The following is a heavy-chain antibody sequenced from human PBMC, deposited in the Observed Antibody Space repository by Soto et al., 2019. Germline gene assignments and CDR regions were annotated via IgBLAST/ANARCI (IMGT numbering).Heavy chain of an antibody. Sequence: PSETLSLTCTVSGGSISSGDYYWSWIRQPPGKGLEWIGYIYYSGSTYYNPSLKSRVTISVDTSKNQFSLKLSSVTAADTAVYYCAIDMSGYDYFSLDYWGQGTLVTVSS. CDR3: AIDMSGYDYFSLDY. D-gene: IGHD5-12*01. J-gene: IGHJ4*02. V-gene: IGHV4-30-4*01. CDR2: IYYSGST. CDR1: GGSISSGDYY.